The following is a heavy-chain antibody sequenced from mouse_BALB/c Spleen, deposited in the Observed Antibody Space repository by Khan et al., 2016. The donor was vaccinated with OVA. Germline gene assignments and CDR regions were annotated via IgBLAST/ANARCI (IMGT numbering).Heavy chain of an antibody. CDR2: ISTGGDYT. V-gene: IGHV5-6*01. D-gene: IGHD4-1*01. Sequence: EVELVESGGDLVKPGGSLKLSCAASGFTFSSYSMSWVRQTPDKRLEWVATISTGGDYTYYPANVKGRFIISRDDAKNTLYLQMSSLKSEDTAMYYCASHLTGSFAYWGQGTLVTVSA. CDR3: ASHLTGSFAY. CDR1: GFTFSSYS. J-gene: IGHJ3*01.